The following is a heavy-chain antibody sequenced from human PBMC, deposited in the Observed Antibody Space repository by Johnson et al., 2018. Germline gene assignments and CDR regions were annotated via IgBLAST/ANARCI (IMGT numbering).Heavy chain of an antibody. CDR2: IRSKASGWTT. CDR1: GFTFGDHI. CDR3: TRADHYFHSSGLSTA. J-gene: IGHJ5*02. V-gene: IGHV3-49*04. D-gene: IGHD3-22*01. Sequence: VQLVESGGGLVQPGRSLTLSCTASGFTFGDHIMNWVRQAPGKGLECVGFIRSKASGWTTEYATSVKGRFSISRDDSKSIVYLQMNSLKTEDTAVYYCTRADHYFHSSGLSTAWGQGTLVTVSS.